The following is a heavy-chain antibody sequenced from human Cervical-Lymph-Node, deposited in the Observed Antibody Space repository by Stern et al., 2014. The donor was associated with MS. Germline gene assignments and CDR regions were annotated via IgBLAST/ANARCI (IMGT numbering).Heavy chain of an antibody. CDR1: GFTVSNNY. CDR3: ARDPPGIAASGGGG. D-gene: IGHD6-13*01. J-gene: IGHJ4*02. CDR2: IYSGGDR. Sequence: EVQLVESGGGLVQPGGSLRLSCAASGFTVSNNYLNWIRQAPGKGLEWVFLIYSGGDRYYADSVKGRFTISRDNSKNTLYLQMNSLRAEDTAIYYCARDPPGIAASGGGGWGLGTLVTVSS. V-gene: IGHV3-66*02.